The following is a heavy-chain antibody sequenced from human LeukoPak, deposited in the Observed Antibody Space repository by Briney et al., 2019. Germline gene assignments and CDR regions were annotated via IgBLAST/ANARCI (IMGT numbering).Heavy chain of an antibody. J-gene: IGHJ4*02. V-gene: IGHV1-69*13. CDR3: ARAEYSSNGIFDY. Sequence: SVKVSCKASGGTFNNFAISWVRQAPGQGLEWVGGIIPMSGTANYAQKFQGRVTITADESMSTAYMELSSLRSEDTAVYYCARAEYSSNGIFDYWGQGTLVTVSS. CDR2: IIPMSGTA. CDR1: GGTFNNFA. D-gene: IGHD6-6*01.